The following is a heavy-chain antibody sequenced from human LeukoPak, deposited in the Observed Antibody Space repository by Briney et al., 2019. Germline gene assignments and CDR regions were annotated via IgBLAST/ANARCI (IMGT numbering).Heavy chain of an antibody. J-gene: IGHJ4*02. Sequence: GGSLRLSCAASGFTFSSYSMNWVRQAPGKGLEWVSSISSSSSYIYYADSVKGRFTISRDNAKNSLYLQMNSLRAEDTAVYYCARDPTLWKLVPHYFDYWGQGTLVTVSS. CDR3: ARDPTLWKLVPHYFDY. V-gene: IGHV3-21*01. CDR2: ISSSSSYI. D-gene: IGHD6-6*01. CDR1: GFTFSSYS.